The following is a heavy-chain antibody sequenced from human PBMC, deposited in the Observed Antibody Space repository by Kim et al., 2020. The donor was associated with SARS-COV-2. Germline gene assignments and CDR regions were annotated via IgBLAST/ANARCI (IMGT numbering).Heavy chain of an antibody. Sequence: SVKVSCKASGGTFSNYAINWVRQAPGKGLEWMGIIIPISHTPHYAQKFQGRVTFTADESTATAYMELSSLTSEDTAVYFCATDPAVAESFGLFVPDNWFDPWGQGTLVTVSP. CDR1: GGTFSNYA. D-gene: IGHD3-3*01. V-gene: IGHV1-69*13. CDR3: ATDPAVAESFGLFVPDNWFDP. CDR2: IIPISHTP. J-gene: IGHJ5*02.